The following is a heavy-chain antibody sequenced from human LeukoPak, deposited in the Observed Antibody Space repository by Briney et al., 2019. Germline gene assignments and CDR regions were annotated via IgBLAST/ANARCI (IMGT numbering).Heavy chain of an antibody. CDR1: DNYW. Sequence: GGSLRLSCAASDNYWMHWVRQAPGKGLVWVSHINSDGSWTSYADSVKGRFTISKDNAKNTVYLQMNSLRAEDTAVYYCVSFYETYWGRGTLVTISS. V-gene: IGHV3-74*01. D-gene: IGHD2/OR15-2a*01. CDR2: INSDGSWT. J-gene: IGHJ4*02. CDR3: VSFYETY.